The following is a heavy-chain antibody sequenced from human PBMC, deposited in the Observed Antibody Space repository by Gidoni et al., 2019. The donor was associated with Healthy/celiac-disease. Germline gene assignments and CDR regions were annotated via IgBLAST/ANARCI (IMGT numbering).Heavy chain of an antibody. Sequence: EVQLVESGGGLVQPGRSLRLSCTASGFTFGDYAMSWFRQAPGKGLEWVGFIRRKAYGGTTEYAASVKGRLTISRDDSKSIAYLQMNSLKTEDTAVYYCTREPLRYFDWPPFDYWGQGTLVTVSS. V-gene: IGHV3-49*03. CDR2: IRRKAYGGTT. D-gene: IGHD3-9*01. CDR1: GFTFGDYA. J-gene: IGHJ4*02. CDR3: TREPLRYFDWPPFDY.